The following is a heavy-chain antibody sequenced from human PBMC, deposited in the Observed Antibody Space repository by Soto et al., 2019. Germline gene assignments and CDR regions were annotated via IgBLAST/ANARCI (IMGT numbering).Heavy chain of an antibody. D-gene: IGHD1-26*01. CDR2: IWYDGTNK. V-gene: IGHV3-33*01. CDR1: GFTFSSYA. J-gene: IGHJ4*02. CDR3: ARAQSIGNYYSDY. Sequence: GGSLRLSCAASGFTFSSYAMHWVRQAPGKGLEWVAVIWYDGTNKYYVDSVKGRFTISRDNSKNTLYLQMSSLRAEDTAVYYCARAQSIGNYYSDYWGQGTLVTVS.